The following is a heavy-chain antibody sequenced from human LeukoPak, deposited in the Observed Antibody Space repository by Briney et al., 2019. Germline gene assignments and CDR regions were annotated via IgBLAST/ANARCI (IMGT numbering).Heavy chain of an antibody. CDR2: INPNSGGT. V-gene: IGHV1-2*04. CDR3: AIRRLALFDY. D-gene: IGHD3-9*01. CDR1: GYTFTGYY. J-gene: IGHJ4*02. Sequence: ASVKVACKASGYTFTGYYMHWVRQAPGQGLEWMGWINPNSGGTNYAQKFQGWVTMTRDTSISTAYMELSRLRSDDTAVYYCAIRRLALFDYWGQGTLVTVSS.